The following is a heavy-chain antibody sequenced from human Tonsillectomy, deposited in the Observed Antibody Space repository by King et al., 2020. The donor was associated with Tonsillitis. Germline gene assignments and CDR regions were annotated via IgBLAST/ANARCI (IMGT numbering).Heavy chain of an antibody. D-gene: IGHD5-18*01. CDR3: ARGGFSGYNSHY. V-gene: IGHV3-21*01. CDR2: ISSNSRYK. J-gene: IGHJ4*02. Sequence: QLVQSGGGLVKPGGSLRLSCAASGFIFSSYSMNWVRQAPGKGLEWGSSISSNSRYKYYADSVKGRFTISRDNAKNSLCLQMNSLRAEDTAVYYCARGGFSGYNSHYWGQGNLITVSS. CDR1: GFIFSSYS.